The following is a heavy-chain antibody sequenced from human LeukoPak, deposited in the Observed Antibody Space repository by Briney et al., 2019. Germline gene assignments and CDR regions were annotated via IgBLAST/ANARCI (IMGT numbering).Heavy chain of an antibody. J-gene: IGHJ6*03. D-gene: IGHD3-9*01. CDR2: ILGGGGT. CDR1: GFTVSSNY. CDR3: ARDPDYDILTGYYEYYMDV. V-gene: IGHV3-66*01. Sequence: TGGSLRLPCAVSGFTVSSNYMTWVRQAPGKGLEWVSVILGGGGTYYADSVKGRFTISRDNSKNTLYLQMNSLRAEDTAVYYCARDPDYDILTGYYEYYMDVWGKGTTVTVSS.